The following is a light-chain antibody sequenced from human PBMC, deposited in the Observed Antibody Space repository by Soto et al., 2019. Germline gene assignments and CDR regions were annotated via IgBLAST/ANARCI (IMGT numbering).Light chain of an antibody. V-gene: IGKV3-20*01. Sequence: EMVLTQSPGTLSLSPGERATLSCRASQSVSSSYLAWYQQKPGQAPRLLIYGASSRATGIPGRFSGSGSGRDFPLTISKLERGDFAVYYCQQYGGSPTWTFGQGTKVEIK. CDR1: QSVSSSY. CDR2: GAS. CDR3: QQYGGSPTWT. J-gene: IGKJ1*01.